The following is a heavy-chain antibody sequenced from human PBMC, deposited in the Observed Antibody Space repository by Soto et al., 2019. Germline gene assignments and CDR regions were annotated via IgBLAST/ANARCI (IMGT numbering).Heavy chain of an antibody. V-gene: IGHV3-23*01. CDR3: AKERCSSTSCYWCDP. Sequence: EVQLLESGGGLVQPGGTLRGSCAASGFTFSSYAMSWVRQAPGKGLEWVSTISSSGGSTYYEDSVKGRFTISRDNSKNTLYLLMNSLRAEDTAVYYCAKERCSSTSCYWCDPWGQGTLVTVSS. J-gene: IGHJ5*02. D-gene: IGHD2-2*01. CDR1: GFTFSSYA. CDR2: ISSSGGST.